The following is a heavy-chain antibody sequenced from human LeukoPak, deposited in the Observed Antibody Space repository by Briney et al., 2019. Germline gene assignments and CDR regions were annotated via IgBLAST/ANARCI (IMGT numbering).Heavy chain of an antibody. V-gene: IGHV3-30-3*01. Sequence: PGGSLRLSCAASGFTFSSYAMHWVRQAPGKGLKWVAVISYDGSNKYYVDSVKGRFTISRDNSKNTLYLQMNSLRAEDTAVYNCARDGRYSYIDYWGQGTLVTVSS. J-gene: IGHJ4*02. D-gene: IGHD5-18*01. CDR2: ISYDGSNK. CDR1: GFTFSSYA. CDR3: ARDGRYSYIDY.